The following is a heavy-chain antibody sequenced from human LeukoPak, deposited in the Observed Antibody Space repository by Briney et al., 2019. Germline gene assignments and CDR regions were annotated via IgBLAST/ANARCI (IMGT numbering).Heavy chain of an antibody. D-gene: IGHD4-17*01. Sequence: KASETLSLTCTVSGGSISSNSYYWGWIRQPPGKGLEWIGTIYYSGSTYYNPSLKSRVTVSVDTSKNQFSLKLSSVTAADTAVYYCARGSGRNDYGDYGWFDPWGQGTLVTVSS. V-gene: IGHV4-39*07. J-gene: IGHJ5*02. CDR1: GGSISSNSYY. CDR3: ARGSGRNDYGDYGWFDP. CDR2: IYYSGST.